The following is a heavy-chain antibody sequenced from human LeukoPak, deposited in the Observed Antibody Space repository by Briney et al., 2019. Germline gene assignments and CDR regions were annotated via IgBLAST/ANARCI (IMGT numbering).Heavy chain of an antibody. CDR3: ARDREATPAGYYFDY. Sequence: GGSLRLSCAASGFTLSDYYMSWIRQAPGKGLEWVSYISSSGSTIYYADSVKGRFTISRDNAKNSLYLQMNSLRAEDTAVYYCARDREATPAGYYFDYWGQGTLVTVSS. CDR1: GFTLSDYY. D-gene: IGHD5-12*01. V-gene: IGHV3-11*01. CDR2: ISSSGSTI. J-gene: IGHJ4*02.